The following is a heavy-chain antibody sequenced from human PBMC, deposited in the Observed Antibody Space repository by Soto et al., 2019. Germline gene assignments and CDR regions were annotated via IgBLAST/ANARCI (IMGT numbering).Heavy chain of an antibody. CDR1: GYTFTTYG. J-gene: IGHJ4*02. V-gene: IGHV1-18*04. Sequence: QVQLVQSGAEMKKPGASVKVSCKASGYTFTTYGISWVRQAPGQGLEWMGWISAYNGNTQYAQKLQGRVTMTTDTPTTTAYAALRSLRSDDTAVTYLSIDPFPSTYGRFDYWGQGTLVTVSS. CDR2: ISAYNGNT. D-gene: IGHD4-17*01. CDR3: SIDPFPSTYGRFDY.